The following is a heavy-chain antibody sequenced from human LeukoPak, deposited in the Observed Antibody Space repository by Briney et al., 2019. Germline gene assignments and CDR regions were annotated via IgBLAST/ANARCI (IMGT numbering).Heavy chain of an antibody. Sequence: SETLSLTCTVSGGSISSYYWSWIRQPPGKGLEWIGYIYYSGSTNYNPSLKSRVTISVETSKNQFPLKLSSVTAADTAVYYCAREVRYYGDPIYAFDIWGQGTMVTVSS. CDR1: GGSISSYY. CDR2: IYYSGST. V-gene: IGHV4-59*01. J-gene: IGHJ3*02. D-gene: IGHD4-17*01. CDR3: AREVRYYGDPIYAFDI.